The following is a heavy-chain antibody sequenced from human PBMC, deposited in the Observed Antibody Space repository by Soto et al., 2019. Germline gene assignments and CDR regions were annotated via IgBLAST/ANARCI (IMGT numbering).Heavy chain of an antibody. Sequence: GGSLRLSCAASGFTFSSYGMHWVRQAPGKGLEWVAVVSDDGSNKYYADSVKGRFTISRDNSKNTLYLQMNSLRAEDTAVYYCAKEYYLDWFNWFDPWGQGTLVTVSS. CDR3: AKEYYLDWFNWFDP. D-gene: IGHD3-3*01. CDR1: GFTFSSYG. V-gene: IGHV3-30*18. J-gene: IGHJ5*02. CDR2: VSDDGSNK.